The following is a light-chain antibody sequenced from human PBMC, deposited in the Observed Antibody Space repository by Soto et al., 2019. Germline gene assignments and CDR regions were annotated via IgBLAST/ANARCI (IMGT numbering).Light chain of an antibody. CDR1: QTVSSNY. Sequence: EIVLTQSPGTLSLSPGERATLSCRASQTVSSNYLAWYQQKPGQAPRLLIYGATSRATGIPDRFSGSGSGTDFTLTISRLEPEDVAVYYCQQYGGSPPLTFGGGTKVEIK. CDR3: QQYGGSPPLT. J-gene: IGKJ4*01. V-gene: IGKV3-20*01. CDR2: GAT.